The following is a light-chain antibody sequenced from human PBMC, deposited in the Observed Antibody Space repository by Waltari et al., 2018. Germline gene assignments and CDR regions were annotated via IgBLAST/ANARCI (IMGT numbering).Light chain of an antibody. CDR1: SGLNLGSYW. CDR2: FKSDSDK. CDR3: MIWHSSAVV. V-gene: IGLV5-45*03. Sequence: QAVLTQPSSLSASPGASASLTCTLRSGLNLGSYWIHWSQQKPGSPPHFLLRFKSDSDKQQGSGVPSRFSGSKDASANAGILLISGLQSEDEADYYCMIWHSSAVVFGGGTKLTVL. J-gene: IGLJ2*01.